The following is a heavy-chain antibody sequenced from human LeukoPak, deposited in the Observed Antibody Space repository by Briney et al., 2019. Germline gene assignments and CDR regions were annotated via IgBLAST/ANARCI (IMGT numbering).Heavy chain of an antibody. Sequence: PSETLSLTCTVSGGSISSYYWSWIRQPPGKGLEWVSAISGSGGSTYYADSVKGRFTISGDNSKNTLYLQMNSLRAEDTAVYYCAKYSGELDWFDPWGQGTLVTVSS. V-gene: IGHV3-23*01. CDR2: ISGSGGST. CDR3: AKYSGELDWFDP. J-gene: IGHJ5*02. D-gene: IGHD2-21*01. CDR1: GGSISSYY.